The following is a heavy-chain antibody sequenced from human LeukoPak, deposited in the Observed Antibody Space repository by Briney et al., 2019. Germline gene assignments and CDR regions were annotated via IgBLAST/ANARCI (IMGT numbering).Heavy chain of an antibody. J-gene: IGHJ6*02. D-gene: IGHD3-3*01. V-gene: IGHV3-23*01. CDR3: AKAFGGTTYYYGMDV. Sequence: GGSLRLSCAASGFTFSTYTMYWVCHPPGKRLEWVSIIGSSGGGIHYADSVKGRFTISRDNSKNTLYLQMNSLRAEDTAVYYCAKAFGGTTYYYGMDVWGQGTTVTVSS. CDR1: GFTFSTYT. CDR2: IGSSGGGI.